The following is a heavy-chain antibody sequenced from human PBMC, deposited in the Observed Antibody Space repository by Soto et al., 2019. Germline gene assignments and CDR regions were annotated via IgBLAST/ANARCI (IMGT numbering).Heavy chain of an antibody. Sequence: ASVKVSCKACGGTLSSYAISEVRQAPGQGLEWMGGIIPIFGTANYAQKFQGRVTITADKSTSTAYMELSSLRSEDTAVYYCARVSVWGSYRYTPHWFDPWGQGTLVTVSS. CDR1: GGTLSSYA. CDR3: ARVSVWGSYRYTPHWFDP. CDR2: IIPIFGTA. J-gene: IGHJ5*02. V-gene: IGHV1-69*06. D-gene: IGHD3-16*02.